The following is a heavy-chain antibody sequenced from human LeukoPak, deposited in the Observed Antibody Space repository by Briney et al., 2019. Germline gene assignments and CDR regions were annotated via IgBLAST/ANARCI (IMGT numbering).Heavy chain of an antibody. V-gene: IGHV3-30*02. CDR3: AKDVYGSGILGGFDI. CDR1: GFTFSNAW. D-gene: IGHD3-10*01. Sequence: GGPLRLSCAASGFTFSNAWMSWVRQAPGKGLEWVAFIRYDGSNKYYADSVKGRFTISRDNSKNTLYLQMNSLRAEDTAVYYCAKDVYGSGILGGFDIWGQGTMVTVSS. J-gene: IGHJ3*02. CDR2: IRYDGSNK.